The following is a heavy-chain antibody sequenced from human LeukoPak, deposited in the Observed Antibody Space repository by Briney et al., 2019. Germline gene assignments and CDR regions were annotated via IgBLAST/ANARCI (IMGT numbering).Heavy chain of an antibody. J-gene: IGHJ4*02. CDR3: ARLYYDSSGYYQICYFDY. Sequence: SETLSLTCNVSGGSISSSSYYWGWIRQPPGKGLEWIGSIYYSGSTYYNPSLKSRVTISVDTSKNQFSLNLSSVTAADTAVYYCARLYYDSSGYYQICYFDYWGQGTLVTVSS. V-gene: IGHV4-39*01. CDR1: GGSISSSSYY. CDR2: IYYSGST. D-gene: IGHD3-22*01.